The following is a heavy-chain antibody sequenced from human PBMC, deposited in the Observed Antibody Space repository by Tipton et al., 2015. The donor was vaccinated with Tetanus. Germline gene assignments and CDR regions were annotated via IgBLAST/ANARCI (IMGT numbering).Heavy chain of an antibody. J-gene: IGHJ4*02. CDR3: ARGPYHYGDYYFDY. Sequence: SLRLSCAASGFTFNNYAMSWVRQAPGKGLEWVASITGSGGTTFYPESLRGRFTISRDNSNNTLYVQMDSLRAEDTAVYYCARGPYHYGDYYFDYWGRGTLVTVSS. CDR2: ITGSGGTT. V-gene: IGHV3-23*01. D-gene: IGHD4-17*01. CDR1: GFTFNNYA.